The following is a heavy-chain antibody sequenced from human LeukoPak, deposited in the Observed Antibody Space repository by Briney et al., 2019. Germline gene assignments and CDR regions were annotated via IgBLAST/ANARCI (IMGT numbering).Heavy chain of an antibody. J-gene: IGHJ4*02. CDR2: ISSSSSYI. V-gene: IGHV3-21*01. CDR1: GFTFSSYE. CDR3: ARATTYDILTGFSDY. D-gene: IGHD3-9*01. Sequence: GGSLRLSCAASGFTFSSYEMNWVRQAPGKGLEWVSSISSSSSYIYYADSVKGRFTISRDNAKKSLYLQMNSLRAEDTAVYYCARATTYDILTGFSDYWGQGTLVTVSS.